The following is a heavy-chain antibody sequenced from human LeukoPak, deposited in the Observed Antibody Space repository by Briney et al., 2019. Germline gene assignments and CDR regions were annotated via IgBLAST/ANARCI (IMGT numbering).Heavy chain of an antibody. J-gene: IGHJ4*02. CDR2: ISYDGSNK. CDR1: GFTFSSYW. CDR3: AKDKPLYHPANPVRVGNDFDY. Sequence: GGSLRLSCAASGFTFSSYWMSWVRQAPGKGLEWVAVISYDGSNKYYADSVKGRFTISRDNSKNTLYLQMNSLRAEDTAVYYCAKDKPLYHPANPVRVGNDFDYWGQGTLVTVSS. V-gene: IGHV3-30*18. D-gene: IGHD3-10*01.